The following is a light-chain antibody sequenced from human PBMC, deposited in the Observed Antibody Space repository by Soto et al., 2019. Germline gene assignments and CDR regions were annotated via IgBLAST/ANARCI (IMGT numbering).Light chain of an antibody. Sequence: EIVLTQSPGTLSLSPGERATLSCRASQSVSSNHLAWYQQKPGQAPRLLIYGSSSRATGIPDRFSGRGSGTAFTLTISRPEPEDFALYFCDLYCGSPPHTFGQGTKVEIK. CDR2: GSS. J-gene: IGKJ2*01. CDR3: DLYCGSPPHT. V-gene: IGKV3-20*01. CDR1: QSVSSNH.